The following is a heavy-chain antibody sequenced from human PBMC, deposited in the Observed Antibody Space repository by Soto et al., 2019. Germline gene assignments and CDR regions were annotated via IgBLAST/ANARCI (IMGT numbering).Heavy chain of an antibody. CDR2: ITDTGGDA. Sequence: SLRLSCVASGLTFGSRAMSWVRQAPGEGLQWVSTITDTGGDAKYADSVRGRFVISRDNSKKTLYLQMTSLTAEDSAMYYCARGSTDSYPGSRIFDFWGRGTLVTVSS. D-gene: IGHD3-10*01. J-gene: IGHJ4*02. CDR1: GLTFGSRA. CDR3: ARGSTDSYPGSRIFDF. V-gene: IGHV3-23*01.